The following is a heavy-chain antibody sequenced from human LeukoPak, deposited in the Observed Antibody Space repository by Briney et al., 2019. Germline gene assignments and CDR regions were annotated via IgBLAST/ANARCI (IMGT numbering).Heavy chain of an antibody. D-gene: IGHD6-13*01. V-gene: IGHV3-23*01. CDR2: ISDSGGI. CDR1: GFTFSSYA. CDR3: AKEIAAGGTPSFDY. Sequence: GGSLRLSCAASGFTFSSYAMSWVRQAPGKGLEWVSGISDSGGIYYVDSVKGRFTISRDNSKNMLHLEMNSLKVEDTAIYYCAKEIAAGGTPSFDYWGQGILVSVSS. J-gene: IGHJ4*02.